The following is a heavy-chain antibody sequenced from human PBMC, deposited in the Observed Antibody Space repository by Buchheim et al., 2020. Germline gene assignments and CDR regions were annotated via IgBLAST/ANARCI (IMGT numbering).Heavy chain of an antibody. J-gene: IGHJ6*02. CDR1: GFTFSSYA. CDR2: VSYDGSNK. D-gene: IGHD3-10*01. CDR3: ARDRTYYGSVSLYYYYGMDV. V-gene: IGHV3-30*04. Sequence: QVQLVESGGGVVQPGRSLRLSCAASGFTFSSYAMHWVRQAPGKGLEWVAVVSYDGSNKYYADSVKGRITISSEHSKHTLYLQMNSLRAEDTAVYYCARDRTYYGSVSLYYYYGMDVWGQGTT.